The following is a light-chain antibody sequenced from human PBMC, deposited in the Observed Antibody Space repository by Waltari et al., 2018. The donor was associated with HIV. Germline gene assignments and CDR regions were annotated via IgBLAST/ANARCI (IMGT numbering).Light chain of an antibody. J-gene: IGLJ3*02. CDR2: GNN. CDR3: QAYDSSLSGWV. CDR1: SSHIGAGFD. V-gene: IGLV1-40*01. Sequence: QSVLTQPPSVSGAPGQRVTISCTGSSSHIGAGFDVHWYQQLPGTAPRLLIYGNNNRPSGVPDRFSGSKSGTSASLAITGLQAEDEADYDCQAYDSSLSGWVFGGRTKLTVL.